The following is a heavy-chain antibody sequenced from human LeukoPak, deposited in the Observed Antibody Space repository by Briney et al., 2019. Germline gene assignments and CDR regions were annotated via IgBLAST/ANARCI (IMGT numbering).Heavy chain of an antibody. D-gene: IGHD6-6*01. CDR2: VSHSGTT. Sequence: SETLSLTCTVSGGSISNYYWSWIRQPPGKGLEWIGYVSHSGTTNYNPSLKSRVTISVDTSKNQFSLKLSSVTAADTAVYYCARKGRQYSSSVEDYWGQGTLVTVSS. V-gene: IGHV4-59*08. CDR3: ARKGRQYSSSVEDY. J-gene: IGHJ4*02. CDR1: GGSISNYY.